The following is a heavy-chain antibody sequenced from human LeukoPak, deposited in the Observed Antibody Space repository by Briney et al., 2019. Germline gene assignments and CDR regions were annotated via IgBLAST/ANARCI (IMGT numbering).Heavy chain of an antibody. CDR1: GGTFSSYA. D-gene: IGHD3-22*01. CDR3: ATYDSSGYYYGPFDY. J-gene: IGHJ4*02. Sequence: SVKVSCKASGGTFSSYAISWVRQAPGQGLEWMGRTIPIFGTANYAQKFQGRVTITTDESTSTAYMELSSLRSEDTAVYYCATYDSSGYYYGPFDYWGQGTLVTVSS. V-gene: IGHV1-69*05. CDR2: TIPIFGTA.